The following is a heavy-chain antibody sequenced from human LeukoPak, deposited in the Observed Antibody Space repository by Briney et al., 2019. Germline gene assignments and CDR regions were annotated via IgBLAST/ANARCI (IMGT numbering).Heavy chain of an antibody. CDR1: GGTFSSYA. CDR2: IIPIFGTA. D-gene: IGHD3-22*01. V-gene: IGHV1-69*06. Sequence: ASVKVSCKASGGTFSSYAISWVRQAPGQGLEWMGGIIPIFGTANYAQKFQGRVTITADKSTSTAYMELSSLRSEDTAVYYCARTYYYDSSGYYYGWFDPWGQGTLVTVSS. J-gene: IGHJ5*02. CDR3: ARTYYYDSSGYYYGWFDP.